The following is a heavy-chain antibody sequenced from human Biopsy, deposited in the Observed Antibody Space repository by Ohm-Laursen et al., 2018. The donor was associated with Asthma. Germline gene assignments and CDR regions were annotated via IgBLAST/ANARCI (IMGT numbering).Heavy chain of an antibody. CDR3: ARGMQWVIPCEFDL. CDR2: IYHSGGT. V-gene: IGHV4-61*01. CDR1: SGSGGYMRSGNYY. Sequence: GTLSLTCSLSSGSGGYMRSGNYYWGWIRQPPGKGLEWIGYIYHSGGTNYNPSLKSRVTMSVDTAKNQFSLKLSSVTAADTAVYYCARGMQWVIPCEFDLWGQGTMVTVSA. J-gene: IGHJ3*01. D-gene: IGHD6-19*01.